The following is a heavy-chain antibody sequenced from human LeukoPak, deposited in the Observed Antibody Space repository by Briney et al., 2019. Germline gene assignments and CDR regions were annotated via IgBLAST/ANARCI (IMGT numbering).Heavy chain of an antibody. V-gene: IGHV3-7*01. CDR1: GFTFSYSW. D-gene: IGHD7-27*01. Sequence: GGSLRLSCAASGFTFSYSWMSWVRQAPGKGLEWVANIKQDASEKYYADSVKGRFTISRDNAKNSLYLEMNSLRGEDTAVYYCARESGLDVWGQGTTVTVSS. CDR3: ARESGLDV. CDR2: IKQDASEK. J-gene: IGHJ6*02.